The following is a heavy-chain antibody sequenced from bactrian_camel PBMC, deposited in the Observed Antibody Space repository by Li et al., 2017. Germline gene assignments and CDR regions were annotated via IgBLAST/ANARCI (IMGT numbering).Heavy chain of an antibody. CDR3: AADLRPCYSASWSLGRPDNY. D-gene: IGHD1*01. V-gene: IGHV3S40*01. CDR1: GYAYSSYY. Sequence: DVQLVESGGGSVQAGGSLRLSCAASGYAYSSYYSMGWFGQAPGKGREGVAALNFGAGSTYYADSVMDRFTISQDNAKNTVYLQMNSLKPEDTAMYYCAADLRPCYSASWSLGRPDNYWGQGTQVTVS. CDR2: LNFGAGST. J-gene: IGHJ4*01.